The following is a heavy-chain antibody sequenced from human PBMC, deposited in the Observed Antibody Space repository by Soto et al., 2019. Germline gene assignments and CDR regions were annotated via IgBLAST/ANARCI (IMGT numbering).Heavy chain of an antibody. D-gene: IGHD2-15*01. CDR2: IYNSGST. CDR3: ARVIVVVVAATGLGYDAFDI. V-gene: IGHV4-31*01. J-gene: IGHJ3*02. CDR1: GGSISSGGYY. Sequence: QVQLQESGPGLVKPSQTLSLTCTVSGGSISSGGYYWSWIRQHPGKGLEWIGYIYNSGSTYYNPSLNSLVTRSVHTSKNQFSLKLSSVTAADTAVYYGARVIVVVVAATGLGYDAFDIWGQGTMVTVSS.